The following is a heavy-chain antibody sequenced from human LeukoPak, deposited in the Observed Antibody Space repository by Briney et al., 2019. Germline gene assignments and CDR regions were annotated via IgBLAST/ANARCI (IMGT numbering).Heavy chain of an antibody. CDR1: GGTFSSYA. Sequence: ASVKVSCKASGGTFSSYAISWVRQAPGQGLEWMGGIIPIFGTANYAQKFQGRVTITTDESTSTAYMELSSLRSEDTAVYYCAGASGYADSNWFDPWGQGTLVTVSS. CDR2: IIPIFGTA. J-gene: IGHJ5*02. V-gene: IGHV1-69*05. CDR3: AGASGYADSNWFDP. D-gene: IGHD5-12*01.